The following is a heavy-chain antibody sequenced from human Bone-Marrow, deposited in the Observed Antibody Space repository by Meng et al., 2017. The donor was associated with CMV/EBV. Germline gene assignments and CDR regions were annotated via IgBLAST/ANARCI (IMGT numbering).Heavy chain of an antibody. Sequence: AVSGDSISNGRWWSWGRQPPGKGLEWIGEVYNRGNPNYNPSLKGRVTISRDESRNQFSLELSSVTAADTALYYCARHWSGGYSLGDWGQGTLVTVSS. J-gene: IGHJ4*02. CDR2: VYNRGNP. CDR1: GDSISNGRW. CDR3: ARHWSGGYSLGD. D-gene: IGHD5-18*01. V-gene: IGHV4-4*02.